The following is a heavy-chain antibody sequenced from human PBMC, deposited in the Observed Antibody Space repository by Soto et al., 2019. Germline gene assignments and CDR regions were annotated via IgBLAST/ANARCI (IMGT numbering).Heavy chain of an antibody. D-gene: IGHD3-10*01. Sequence: PGGSLRLSCTGSGFTFATYGMHWVRQAPGKGLEWVADLWYDGSREKYAESVKGRFTISRDNSKNTMYLEMNSLRGEDTARYYCVRGLGWQWVLLNGDVYDLWGQGTMVTVSS. V-gene: IGHV3-33*01. CDR1: GFTFATYG. CDR3: VRGLGWQWVLLNGDVYDL. J-gene: IGHJ3*01. CDR2: LWYDGSRE.